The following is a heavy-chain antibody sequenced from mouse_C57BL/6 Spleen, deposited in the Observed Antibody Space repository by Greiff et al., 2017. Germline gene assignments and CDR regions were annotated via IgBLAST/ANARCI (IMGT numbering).Heavy chain of an antibody. CDR3: ARAEGYAMDY. Sequence: VQLQQSGPGLVKPSQSLSLTCSVTGYSITSGYYWNWIRQFPGTKLEWMGYISYDGSNNYNPSLKNRISITRDTSKNQFFLKLNSVTTEDTATYYCARAEGYAMDYWGQGTSVTVSS. J-gene: IGHJ4*01. CDR2: ISYDGSN. V-gene: IGHV3-6*01. CDR1: GYSITSGYY.